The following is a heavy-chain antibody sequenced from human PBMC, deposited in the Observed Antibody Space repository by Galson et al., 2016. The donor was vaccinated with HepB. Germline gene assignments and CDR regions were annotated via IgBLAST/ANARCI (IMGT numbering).Heavy chain of an antibody. V-gene: IGHV1-46*02. CDR2: ITPSNGAK. CDR3: ASNTASDY. CDR1: GDTFNNYI. Sequence: SVKVSCKASGDTFNNYIFTWLRQAPGQGLEWMGIITPSNGAKYSAQNFQGTLTMTRDTSTNTVYMEMSSLKSEDTAVYYCASNTASDYWGQGTLVTVSS. J-gene: IGHJ4*02. D-gene: IGHD5-18*01.